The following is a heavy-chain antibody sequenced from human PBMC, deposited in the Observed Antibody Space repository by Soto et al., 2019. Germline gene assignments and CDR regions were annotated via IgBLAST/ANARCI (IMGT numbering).Heavy chain of an antibody. Sequence: PSETLSLTCTVSGYSISSGSYWEWIRQPPGKGPEWIASIYHGGTTFYNPSLKSRITISVDTSNNQFSLKLTSVTAADTAVYFCARVHVMVVAGSTFDYWGHGTLVTVSS. CDR1: GYSISSGSY. CDR2: IYHGGTT. V-gene: IGHV4-38-2*02. CDR3: ARVHVMVVAGSTFDY. J-gene: IGHJ4*01. D-gene: IGHD6-19*01.